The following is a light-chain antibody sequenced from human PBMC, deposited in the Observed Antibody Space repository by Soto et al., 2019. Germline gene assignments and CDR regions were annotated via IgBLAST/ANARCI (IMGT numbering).Light chain of an antibody. Sequence: AIQMTQSPSSLSASVGDRVTITCRASQAIKNDLGWYQQKPGEAPDVLIFAASSLRTRVPSRFSGSGSGTDFTLTISSLQPEDFATYYCLQYHNYPRTFGQGTKVEIK. CDR3: LQYHNYPRT. CDR1: QAIKND. CDR2: AAS. J-gene: IGKJ1*01. V-gene: IGKV1-6*01.